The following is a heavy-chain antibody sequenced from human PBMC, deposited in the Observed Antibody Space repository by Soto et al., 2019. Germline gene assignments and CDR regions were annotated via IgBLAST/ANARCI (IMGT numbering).Heavy chain of an antibody. D-gene: IGHD2-15*01. CDR2: IIPIFGTA. CDR3: ARGGSSSVWFNAF. Sequence: QEQLVQSGAGVKKPGSSVNVSCTASGGIFSSYAISWVRQAPGQGLEWMGGIIPIFGTAHYAQKVQGRVTITADESTNTAYMDLSSLKSEERVIYYCARGGSSSVWFNAFWGQGTLVTVSS. V-gene: IGHV1-69*01. J-gene: IGHJ4*02. CDR1: GGIFSSYA.